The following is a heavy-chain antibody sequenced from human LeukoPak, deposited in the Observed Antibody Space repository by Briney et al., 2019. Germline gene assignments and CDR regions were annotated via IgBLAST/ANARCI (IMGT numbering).Heavy chain of an antibody. V-gene: IGHV3-7*01. D-gene: IGHD2-2*02. J-gene: IGHJ4*02. CDR3: ARDGYRSSTSCYTD. CDR1: GFMFSSYW. CDR2: IKQDGSEK. Sequence: TGGSLRLSCAASGFMFSSYWMSWVRQAPGKGLEWVANIKQDGSEKYYVDSVKGRFTISRDNAKNSLYLQMNSLRAEDTAVYYCARDGYRSSTSCYTDWGQGTLVTVSS.